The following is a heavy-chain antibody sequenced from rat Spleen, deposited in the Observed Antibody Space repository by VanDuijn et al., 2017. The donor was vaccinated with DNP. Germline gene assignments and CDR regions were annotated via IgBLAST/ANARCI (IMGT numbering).Heavy chain of an antibody. J-gene: IGHJ1*01. V-gene: IGHV2-41*01. D-gene: IGHD4-3*01. Sequence: QVQLKESGPGLVQPSQTLSLTCTVAGFSLTSYNVHWVRQPPGKGLEWMGGMSDNGNTDYNSALKSRLSISRDTSKSQVFLKVNSLHTNYTAIYFCAGGTHWYFDFWGPGTMVTVSS. CDR2: MSDNGNT. CDR1: GFSLTSYN. CDR3: AGGTHWYFDF.